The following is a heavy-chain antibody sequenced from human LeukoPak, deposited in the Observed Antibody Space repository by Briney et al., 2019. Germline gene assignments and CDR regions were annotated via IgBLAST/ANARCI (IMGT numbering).Heavy chain of an antibody. D-gene: IGHD5-24*01. J-gene: IGHJ4*02. CDR3: ARGARAGYNLEPFDY. CDR2: IYYSGST. Sequence: TPSETLSLTCTVSGGSMSSYYWSWIRQPPGKGLEWSGYIYYSGSTKYNPSLKSRVTISVDTSKNQFSLKLSSVTAADTAVYYCARGARAGYNLEPFDYWGQGTLVTVSS. V-gene: IGHV4-59*08. CDR1: GGSMSSYY.